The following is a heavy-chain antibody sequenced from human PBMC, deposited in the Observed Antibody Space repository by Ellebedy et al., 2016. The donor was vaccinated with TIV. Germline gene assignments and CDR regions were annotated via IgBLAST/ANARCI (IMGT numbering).Heavy chain of an antibody. Sequence: AASVKVSCKASGFTFTKSAVQWVRQPRGQRLEWIGWIVVGSGSTHYAQKFQERVTITRDMSTSTAYMELSSLRSEDTAVYYCAADSVVGPSASWYFDLWGRGTLVTVSS. CDR3: AADSVVGPSASWYFDL. CDR1: GFTFTKSA. V-gene: IGHV1-58*01. CDR2: IVVGSGST. J-gene: IGHJ2*01. D-gene: IGHD2-15*01.